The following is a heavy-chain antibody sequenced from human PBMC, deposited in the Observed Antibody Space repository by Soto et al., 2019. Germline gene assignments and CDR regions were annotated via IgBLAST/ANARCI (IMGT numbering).Heavy chain of an antibody. CDR1: GFTFSNAW. J-gene: IGHJ4*02. CDR3: TTDSYSSSWYFFYGGVFDY. Sequence: EVQLVESGGGLVKPGGSLRLSCAASGFTFSNAWMSWVRQAPGKGLEWVGRIKSKTDGGTTDYAAPVKGRFTISRDDSKNTLYLQMNSLKTEDTAVYYCTTDSYSSSWYFFYGGVFDYWGQGTLVTVSS. CDR2: IKSKTDGGTT. D-gene: IGHD6-13*01. V-gene: IGHV3-15*01.